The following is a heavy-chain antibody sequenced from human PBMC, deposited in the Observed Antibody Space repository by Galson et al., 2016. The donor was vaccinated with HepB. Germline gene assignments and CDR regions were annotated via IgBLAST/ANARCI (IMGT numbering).Heavy chain of an antibody. J-gene: IGHJ3*02. V-gene: IGHV3-23*01. CDR3: AIFWAYGSDLFDI. CDR2: ISGTGGTT. D-gene: IGHD3-10*01. CDR1: GFSFSTCA. Sequence: SLRLSCAASGFSFSTCAVTWVRQAPGRGLEWVSHISGTGGTTDYTDSVKGRFTISRDNSRNTQYLQMNSLRVEDTALYYCAIFWAYGSDLFDIWGQGTMVTVSS.